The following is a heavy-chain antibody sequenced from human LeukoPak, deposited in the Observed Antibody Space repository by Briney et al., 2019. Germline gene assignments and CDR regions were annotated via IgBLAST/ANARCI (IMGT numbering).Heavy chain of an antibody. CDR3: ARAGLGYCSSTSCFNYYYYYMDV. Sequence: GGSLRLSCAASGFTFSSYSMNWVRQAPGKGLEWVSYISSSSSTIYYADSVKGRFTISRDNAKNSLYLQMNSLRAEDTAVYYCARAGLGYCSSTSCFNYYYYYMDVWGKGTTVTVSS. CDR2: ISSSSSTI. J-gene: IGHJ6*03. D-gene: IGHD2-2*01. CDR1: GFTFSSYS. V-gene: IGHV3-48*01.